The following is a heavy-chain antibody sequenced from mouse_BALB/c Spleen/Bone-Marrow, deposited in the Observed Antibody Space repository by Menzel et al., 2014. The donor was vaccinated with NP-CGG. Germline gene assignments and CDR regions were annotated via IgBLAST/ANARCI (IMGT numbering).Heavy chain of an antibody. CDR2: INPDSSTI. J-gene: IGHJ1*01. CDR1: GFDFSRYW. D-gene: IGHD1-1*01. Sequence: DVQLQESGGGLVQPGGSLKLSCAASGFDFSRYWMSWVRQAPGKGLEWIGEINPDSSTINYTPSLKDKFIISRDNAKNTLYLQMSKVRSEVTALYYCARLNYYGNLFVWGAGTTVTVSS. V-gene: IGHV4-1*02. CDR3: ARLNYYGNLFV.